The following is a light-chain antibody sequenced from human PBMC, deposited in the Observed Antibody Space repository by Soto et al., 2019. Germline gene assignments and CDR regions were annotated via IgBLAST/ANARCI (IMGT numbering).Light chain of an antibody. Sequence: EIVLTQSPGTLSLSPGERATLSCRASPSVNSNYIARYQQKPGQVPRPLIYGASIRAAGVPDRLSGSGSGTDFTSTISRLVAKDYAVYYCQQYGTSPYAFGQGTKLESK. V-gene: IGKV3-20*01. CDR1: PSVNSNY. J-gene: IGKJ2*01. CDR2: GAS. CDR3: QQYGTSPYA.